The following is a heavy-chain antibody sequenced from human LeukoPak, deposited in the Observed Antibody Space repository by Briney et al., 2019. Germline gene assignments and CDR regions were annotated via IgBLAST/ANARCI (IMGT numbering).Heavy chain of an antibody. CDR2: IYYSGST. CDR3: ARAVYCGGDCYSGAFDI. D-gene: IGHD2-21*02. J-gene: IGHJ3*02. CDR1: GGSISSYY. V-gene: IGHV4-59*01. Sequence: SETLSLTCTVSGGSISSYYWSWIRQPPGKGLEWIGYIYYSGSTNYNPSLKSRVTISVDTSKNQFPLKLSSVTAADTAVYYCARAVYCGGDCYSGAFDIWGQGTMATVSS.